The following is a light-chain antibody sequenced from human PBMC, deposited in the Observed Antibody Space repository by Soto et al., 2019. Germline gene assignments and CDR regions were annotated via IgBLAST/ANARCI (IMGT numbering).Light chain of an antibody. CDR3: CSYAGSSTFNV. CDR1: SSDVGSYNL. J-gene: IGLJ1*01. V-gene: IGLV2-23*02. Sequence: QSVLTQPASVSGSPGQSITISCTGTSSDVGSYNLVSWYQQHPGKAPKLMIYEVSKRPSGVSNRFSGSKSGNMASLTISGLQAEDGADYYCCSYAGSSTFNVFGTGTKVPVL. CDR2: EVS.